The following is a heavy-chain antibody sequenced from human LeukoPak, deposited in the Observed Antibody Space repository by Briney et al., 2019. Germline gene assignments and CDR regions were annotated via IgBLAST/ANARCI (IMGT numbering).Heavy chain of an antibody. CDR2: FDPEDGET. Sequence: ASVKVSCKVSGYTLTELSMHWVRQAPGKGLEWMGGFDPEDGETIYAQKFQGRVTMTRDTSTSTVYMELSSLRSDDTAVYYCARGGSSWPNYFDYWGQGTLITVSS. CDR3: ARGGSSWPNYFDY. D-gene: IGHD6-13*01. V-gene: IGHV1-24*01. J-gene: IGHJ4*02. CDR1: GYTLTELS.